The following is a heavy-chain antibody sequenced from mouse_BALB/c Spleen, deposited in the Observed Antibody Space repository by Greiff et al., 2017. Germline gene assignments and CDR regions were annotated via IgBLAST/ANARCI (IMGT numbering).Heavy chain of an antibody. Sequence: EVQGVESGGGLVQPGGSLRLSCATSGFTFTDYYMSWVRQHPGKALEWLGFIRNKANGYTTEYSASVQGRFTISRDNSQCILYLQMNTQRAEDRATDYCARGYDGYLYSAMDYWGQGTPVTVSA. D-gene: IGHD2-3*01. CDR1: GFTFTDYY. CDR3: ARGYDGYLYSAMDY. J-gene: IGHJ4*01. CDR2: IRNKANGYTT. V-gene: IGHV7-3*02.